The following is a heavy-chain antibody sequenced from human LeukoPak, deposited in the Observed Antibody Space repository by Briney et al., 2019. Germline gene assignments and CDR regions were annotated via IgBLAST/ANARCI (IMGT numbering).Heavy chain of an antibody. CDR3: ATLTVTYGGLFDY. CDR2: ISGSGGST. CDR1: GFTFSSYA. J-gene: IGHJ4*02. Sequence: PGGSLRLSCAASGFTFSSYAMSWVRQAPGKGLEWVSAISGSGGSTYYADSVKGRFTISRDNSKNTLYLQMNSLRAGDTAVYYCATLTVTYGGLFDYWGQGTLVTVSS. V-gene: IGHV3-23*01. D-gene: IGHD4-17*01.